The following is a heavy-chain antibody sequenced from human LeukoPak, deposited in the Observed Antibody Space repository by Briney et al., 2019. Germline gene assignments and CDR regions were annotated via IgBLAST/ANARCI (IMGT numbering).Heavy chain of an antibody. CDR3: ARDPYSGSYGNYYYYFMDV. J-gene: IGHJ6*03. V-gene: IGHV3-21*01. CDR1: GFSFSSYG. Sequence: GGSLRLSCEASGFSFSSYGLHWVRQAPGKGLEWVSSITSGSSYIYYADSVKGRFTISRDNAKNSLYLQMNSLRAEDTAVYYCARDPYSGSYGNYYYYFMDVWGKGTTVTISS. D-gene: IGHD1-26*01. CDR2: ITSGSSYI.